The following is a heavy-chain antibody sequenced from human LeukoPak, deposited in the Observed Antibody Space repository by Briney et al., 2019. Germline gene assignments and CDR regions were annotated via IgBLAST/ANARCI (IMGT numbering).Heavy chain of an antibody. V-gene: IGHV3-30*18. Sequence: PGGSLRLSCAASGFTFSTFGMHWVRQGPGKGLEWVAIISYDGTFEYYVDSVKGRFTISRDNSKNTVYLQMTSLRPEDTAVYYCAKGVGTSSTGELPYYFDYWGQGTLVAVSS. CDR3: AKGVGTSSTGELPYYFDY. CDR2: ISYDGTFE. D-gene: IGHD3-10*01. J-gene: IGHJ4*02. CDR1: GFTFSTFG.